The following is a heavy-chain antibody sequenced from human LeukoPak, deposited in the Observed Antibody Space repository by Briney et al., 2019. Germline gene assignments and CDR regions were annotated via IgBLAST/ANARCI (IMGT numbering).Heavy chain of an antibody. J-gene: IGHJ5*02. D-gene: IGHD2-2*01. Sequence: SETLSLTCTVSGGSISSGSYYWSWIRQPAGKGLEWIGRIYTSGSTNYNPSLKSRVTISVDTSKNQFSLKLSSVTAADTAVYYRARLYCSSTSCYHNWFDPWGQGTLVTVSS. CDR3: ARLYCSSTSCYHNWFDP. V-gene: IGHV4-61*02. CDR2: IYTSGST. CDR1: GGSISSGSYY.